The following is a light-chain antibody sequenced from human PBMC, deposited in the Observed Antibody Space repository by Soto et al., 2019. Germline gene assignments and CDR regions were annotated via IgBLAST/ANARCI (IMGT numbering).Light chain of an antibody. J-gene: IGLJ1*01. CDR2: DVS. CDR1: SSDVGGYNY. V-gene: IGLV2-14*01. Sequence: QSVLTQPASVSGSPGQSITISCTGTSSDVGGYNYVSWYQQHPGKAPKLMIYDVSYRPSGVSNRFSGPKSGNTASLTISGLQAEDEADYYCSSYTSSDTYVFGTGTKVTVL. CDR3: SSYTSSDTYV.